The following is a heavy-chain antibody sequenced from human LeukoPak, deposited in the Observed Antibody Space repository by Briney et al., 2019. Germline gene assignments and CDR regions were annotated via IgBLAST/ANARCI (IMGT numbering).Heavy chain of an antibody. CDR2: IYYSGST. CDR3: ARGWGYFDS. J-gene: IGHJ4*02. V-gene: IGHV4-59*08. Sequence: SETLSLTCTVSGGSVSSYYLSWIRQPPGKGLEWIGYIYYSGSTNYSPSLKSRVTISVDTSKNQFSLKLSTVTAADTAVYYCARGWGYFDSWGQGTLVTVSS. CDR1: GGSVSSYY. D-gene: IGHD7-27*01.